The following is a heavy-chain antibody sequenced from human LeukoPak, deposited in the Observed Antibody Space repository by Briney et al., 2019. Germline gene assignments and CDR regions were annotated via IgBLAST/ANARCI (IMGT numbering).Heavy chain of an antibody. CDR1: GFTFDDYA. V-gene: IGHV3-9*01. Sequence: GRSLRLSCAASGFTFDDYAMHWVRQAPGKGLEWVSGISWNSGSIGYADSVKGRFTISGDNAKNSLYLQMNSLRAEDTALYYCAKGRYYYYGMDVWGQGTTVTVSS. J-gene: IGHJ6*02. CDR2: ISWNSGSI. CDR3: AKGRYYYYGMDV.